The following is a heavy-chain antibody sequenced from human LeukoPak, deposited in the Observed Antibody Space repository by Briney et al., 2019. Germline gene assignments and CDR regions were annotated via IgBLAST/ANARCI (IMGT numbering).Heavy chain of an antibody. CDR1: GFTISSYW. D-gene: IGHD3-16*01. CDR3: AREEGVMPYEYFDY. Sequence: PGGSLRLSCAASGFTISSYWMNWVRQAPGKGLEWVANIKQDGSEKKYVDSVKGRFTISRDNSKNTLFLQMNSLRAEDTAVYYCAREEGVMPYEYFDYWGQGTLVTVSS. J-gene: IGHJ4*02. V-gene: IGHV3-7*01. CDR2: IKQDGSEK.